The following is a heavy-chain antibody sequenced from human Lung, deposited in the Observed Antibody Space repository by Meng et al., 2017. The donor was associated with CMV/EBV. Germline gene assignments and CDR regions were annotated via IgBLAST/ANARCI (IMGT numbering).Heavy chain of an antibody. Sequence: SXTLSLXCTVAGGFISSYHWSWLRQPPGKGLEWIGHVYYSGGNNYNPSLKSRVTTSLDKYKNQFSLNLTSVTAADTAVYYCATLATLNTHRFDNWGQGVLVTVSS. CDR2: VYYSGGN. CDR3: ATLATLNTHRFDN. D-gene: IGHD1-1*01. CDR1: GGFISSYH. V-gene: IGHV4-59*03. J-gene: IGHJ4*02.